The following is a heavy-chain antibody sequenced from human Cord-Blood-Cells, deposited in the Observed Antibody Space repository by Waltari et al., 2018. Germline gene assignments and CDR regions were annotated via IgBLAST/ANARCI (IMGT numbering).Heavy chain of an antibody. J-gene: IGHJ4*02. D-gene: IGHD3-3*01. CDR2: INQSGST. CDR3: ARGLAYYDFWSGYYYFDY. CDR1: GGSFSGYY. V-gene: IGHV4-34*01. Sequence: QVQLQQWGAGLLKPSETLSLTCAVYGGSFSGYYWSWIRQPPGRGLEWIGEINQSGSTNYTPSLQSRVTIAVDTSKTQFSLELSSVTAADTAVYYCARGLAYYDFWSGYYYFDYWGQGTLVTVSS.